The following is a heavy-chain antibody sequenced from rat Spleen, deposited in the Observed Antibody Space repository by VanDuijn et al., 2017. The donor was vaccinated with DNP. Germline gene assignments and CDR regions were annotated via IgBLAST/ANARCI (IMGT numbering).Heavy chain of an antibody. CDR1: GFTFSDYY. CDR2: IRYAGGNT. Sequence: EVQLVESGGGLVQPGRSLKLSCAASGFTFSDYYMAWVRQAPTKGLEWVAYIRYAGGNTQYGDSVKGRFTVSRDNAKSTLYLQMNSLRSEDMATYYCARHVLPLRVWDYWGQGVMVTVSS. CDR3: ARHVLPLRVWDY. V-gene: IGHV5-22*01. J-gene: IGHJ2*01. D-gene: IGHD1-4*01.